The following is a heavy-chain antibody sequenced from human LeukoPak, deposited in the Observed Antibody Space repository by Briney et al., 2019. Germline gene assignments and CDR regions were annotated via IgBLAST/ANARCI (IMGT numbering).Heavy chain of an antibody. CDR3: TRDQTPYY. Sequence: GGSLRLSCTASGFTFGDYAVTWVRQAPGKGLEWVGFIASETYGGTAEYAASVKGRFTVSRDDSNSIAYLQMNSLKTEDTAVYYCTRDQTPYYWGQGTLVTVSS. V-gene: IGHV3-49*04. CDR2: IASETYGGTA. CDR1: GFTFGDYA. J-gene: IGHJ4*02.